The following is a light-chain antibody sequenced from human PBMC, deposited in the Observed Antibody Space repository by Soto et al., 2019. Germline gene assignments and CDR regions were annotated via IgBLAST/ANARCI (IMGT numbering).Light chain of an antibody. CDR2: DAS. CDR3: QQRSNWPPKIT. Sequence: PEERAALSCRASQSVGINLAWYQQKPGQAPRLLIYDASNRATGIPARFSGSGSGTDFTLTISSLEPEDFAVYYCQQRSNWPPKITFGQGTRLEIK. CDR1: QSVGIN. V-gene: IGKV3-11*01. J-gene: IGKJ5*01.